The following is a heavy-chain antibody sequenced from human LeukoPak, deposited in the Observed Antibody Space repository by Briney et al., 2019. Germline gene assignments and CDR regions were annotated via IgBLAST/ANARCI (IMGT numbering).Heavy chain of an antibody. Sequence: PGGSLRLSCAASGFTFSSYTMNWVRQAPGKGLEWVSYISSSSSTIFYADSVKGRFIISRDNAKNSLYLQMNSLRAEDTAVYYCVRYYYDSSGYYYGSHWGQGTLVTVSS. CDR3: VRYYYDSSGYYYGSH. J-gene: IGHJ4*02. CDR2: ISSSSSTI. V-gene: IGHV3-48*04. D-gene: IGHD3-22*01. CDR1: GFTFSSYT.